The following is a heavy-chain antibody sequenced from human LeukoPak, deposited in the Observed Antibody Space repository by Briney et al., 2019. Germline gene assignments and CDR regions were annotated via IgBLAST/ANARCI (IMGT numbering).Heavy chain of an antibody. CDR1: GYTFTSCG. Sequence: ASVKVSCKASGYTFTSCGISWVRQAPGQGLEWMGWISAYNGNTNYAQKLQGRVTMTTDTSTSTAYMELRSLRSDDTAVYYCARDRRDIVVVVAENWFDPWGQGTLVTVSS. CDR2: ISAYNGNT. V-gene: IGHV1-18*01. J-gene: IGHJ5*02. CDR3: ARDRRDIVVVVAENWFDP. D-gene: IGHD2-15*01.